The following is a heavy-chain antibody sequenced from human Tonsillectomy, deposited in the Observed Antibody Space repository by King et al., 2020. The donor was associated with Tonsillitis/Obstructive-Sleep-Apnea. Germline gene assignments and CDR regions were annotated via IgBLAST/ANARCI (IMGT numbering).Heavy chain of an antibody. CDR2: ISSSGSTI. CDR1: GFTFSDYY. J-gene: IGHJ4*02. CDR3: ARCRITLVRGIITLYYFDY. V-gene: IGHV3-11*01. D-gene: IGHD3-10*01. Sequence: VQLVESGGGLVKPGGSLRLSCAASGFTFSDYYMSWIRQAPGKGLEWLSYISSSGSTIYYADSVKGRFTISRDNAKNSLYLQMNSLRAEATAVYYCARCRITLVRGIITLYYFDYWGQGTLVTVSS.